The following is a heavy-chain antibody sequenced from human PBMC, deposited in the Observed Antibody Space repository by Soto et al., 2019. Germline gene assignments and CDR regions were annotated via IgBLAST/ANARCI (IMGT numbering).Heavy chain of an antibody. CDR3: ARDGAHIVVVVAAQGDYYYGMDV. CDR2: IYHSGGT. V-gene: IGHV4-38-2*02. D-gene: IGHD2-15*01. J-gene: IGHJ6*02. Sequence: KPSETLSLTCAVSGYSISSGYYWGWIRQPPGKGLEWIGSIYHSGGTYYNPSLKSRVTISVDTSKNQFSLKLSSVTAADTAVYYCARDGAHIVVVVAAQGDYYYGMDVWGQGTTVTVSS. CDR1: GYSISSGYY.